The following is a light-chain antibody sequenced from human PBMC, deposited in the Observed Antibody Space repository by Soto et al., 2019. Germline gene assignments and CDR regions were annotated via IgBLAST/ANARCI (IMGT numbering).Light chain of an antibody. J-gene: IGKJ2*01. CDR1: QSLLHSNGYTY. CDR3: MQRIEFPL. Sequence: DIVMTQSPLSLSVTPGEPASISCRSSQSLLHSNGYTYLDWYLQKPGQSPQLLIYLGANRASGVPDRFSGSGSGTDFTLKISRVEAEDVGVYYCMQRIEFPLFGQGTKLEIK. V-gene: IGKV2-28*01. CDR2: LGA.